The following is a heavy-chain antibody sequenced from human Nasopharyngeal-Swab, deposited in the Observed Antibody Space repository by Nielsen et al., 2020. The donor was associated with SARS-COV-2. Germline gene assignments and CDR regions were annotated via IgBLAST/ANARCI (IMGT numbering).Heavy chain of an antibody. CDR2: IDPSDSYT. CDR3: ARHWADIVLMVYAIDYYYYMDV. CDR1: GYSFTSYW. J-gene: IGHJ6*03. V-gene: IGHV5-10-1*01. Sequence: GESLKISCKGSGYSFTSYWISWVRQMPGKGLGWMGRIDPSDSYTNYSPSFQGHVTISADKSISTAYLQWSSLKASDTAMYYCARHWADIVLMVYAIDYYYYMDVWGKGTTVTVSS. D-gene: IGHD2-8*01.